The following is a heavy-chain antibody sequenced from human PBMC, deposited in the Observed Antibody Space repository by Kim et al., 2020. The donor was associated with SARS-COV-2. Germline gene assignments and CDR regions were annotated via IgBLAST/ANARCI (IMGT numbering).Heavy chain of an antibody. J-gene: IGHJ6*02. CDR3: ARPDPHSLYYYYGMDV. CDR2: IIPIFGTA. Sequence: SVKVSCKASGGTFSSYAISWVRQAPGQGLEWMGGIIPIFGTANYAQKFQGRVTITADESTSTAYMELSSLRSEDTAVYYCARPDPHSLYYYYGMDVWGQGTTVTVSS. V-gene: IGHV1-69*13. D-gene: IGHD2-21*01. CDR1: GGTFSSYA.